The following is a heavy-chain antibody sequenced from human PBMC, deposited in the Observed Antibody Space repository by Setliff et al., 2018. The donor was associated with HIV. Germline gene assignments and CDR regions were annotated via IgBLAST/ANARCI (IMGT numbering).Heavy chain of an antibody. Sequence: TSETLSLTCAVYGGSFSGYYWSWIRQPPGKGLEWIGEINHSGSTNYNPSLKSRVTISVDTSKNQFSLKLSSVTAADTAVYYCARGTSGSGWYLDYYYYGMDVWGQGTTVTV. CDR3: ARGTSGSGWYLDYYYYGMDV. CDR1: GGSFSGYY. CDR2: INHSGST. V-gene: IGHV4-34*01. D-gene: IGHD6-19*01. J-gene: IGHJ6*02.